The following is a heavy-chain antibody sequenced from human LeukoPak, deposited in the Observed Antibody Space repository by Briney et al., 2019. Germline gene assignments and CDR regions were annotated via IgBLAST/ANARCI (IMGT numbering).Heavy chain of an antibody. J-gene: IGHJ4*02. V-gene: IGHV3-23*01. CDR3: ARDGIVGATRSNFDY. CDR1: GFTFSSFA. CDR2: ISGSGGST. Sequence: GGSLRLTCAASGFTFSSFAMSWVRQAPGKGLEWVSGISGSGGSTYYADSVKGRFTISRDNSKNTLYLQMNSLRVEDTAVYYCARDGIVGATRSNFDYWGQGTLVTVSS. D-gene: IGHD1-26*01.